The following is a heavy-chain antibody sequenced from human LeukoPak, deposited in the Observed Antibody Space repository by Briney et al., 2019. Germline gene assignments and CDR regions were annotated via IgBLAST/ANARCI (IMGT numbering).Heavy chain of an antibody. CDR3: AREGYFDWFNWFDP. CDR2: INPNSGGT. V-gene: IGHV1-2*02. CDR1: GYAFTGYY. Sequence: ASVKVSYKASGYAFTGYYMHWVRQAPGQGLEWMGWINPNSGGTNYAQKFQGRVTMTRDTSISTAYMELSRLRSDDTAVYYCAREGYFDWFNWFDPWGQGTLVTVSS. J-gene: IGHJ5*02. D-gene: IGHD3-9*01.